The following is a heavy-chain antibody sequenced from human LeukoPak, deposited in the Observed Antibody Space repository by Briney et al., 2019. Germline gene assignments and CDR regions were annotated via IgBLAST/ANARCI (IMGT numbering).Heavy chain of an antibody. CDR2: IYYSGST. V-gene: IGHV4-39*01. D-gene: IGHD1-26*01. J-gene: IGHJ4*02. CDR1: GGSISSSSYY. CDR3: ARQGYGELPV. Sequence: PSETLSLTCTVPGGSISSSSYYWGWIRQPPGKGLEWIGSIYYSGSTYYNPSLKSRVTISVDTSKNQFSLKLSSVTAADTAVYYCARQGYGELPVWGQGTLVTVSS.